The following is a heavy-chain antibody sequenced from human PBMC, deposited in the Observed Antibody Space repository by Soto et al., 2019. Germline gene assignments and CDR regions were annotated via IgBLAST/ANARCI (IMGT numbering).Heavy chain of an antibody. CDR2: IYYSGST. Sequence: SETLSLTCTVSGGSVSSYYGSWIRQPPGKGLEWIGYIYYSGSTNYNPSLKSRVTISVDTSKNQFSLKLSSVTAADTAVYYCARGVVVVPAAMDYYYYYMDVWGKGTTVTSP. V-gene: IGHV4-59*08. CDR3: ARGVVVVPAAMDYYYYYMDV. D-gene: IGHD2-2*01. J-gene: IGHJ6*03. CDR1: GGSVSSYY.